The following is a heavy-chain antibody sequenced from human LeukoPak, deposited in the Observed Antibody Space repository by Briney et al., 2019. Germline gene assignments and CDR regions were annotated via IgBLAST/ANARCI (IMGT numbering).Heavy chain of an antibody. V-gene: IGHV3-73*01. CDR1: GFILSGSV. CDR2: IRSKADNAAT. J-gene: IGHJ4*02. CDR3: TIGVY. Sequence: GGSLRLSCAASGFILSGSVLLWVRQASGRGLEWVGRIRSKADNAATAYGASVKGRFTISRDDSRNTAYLQMNSLKTEDTAMYYCTIGVYWGQGTLVTVSS.